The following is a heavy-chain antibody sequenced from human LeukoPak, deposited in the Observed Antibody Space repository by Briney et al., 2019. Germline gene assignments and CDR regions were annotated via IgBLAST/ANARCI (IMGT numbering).Heavy chain of an antibody. J-gene: IGHJ4*02. CDR2: ISASGGST. D-gene: IGHD5-12*01. V-gene: IGHV3-23*01. CDR1: GFTFSSYA. CDR3: AKGPSSGYGAQ. Sequence: QAGGSLRLSCAASGFTFSSYAMSWVRRAPGKGLEWVSGISASGGSTYNADSVKGRFTISRDNSKNTLYLQMNSLRAEDTAVYYCAKGPSSGYGAQWGQGTLVTVSS.